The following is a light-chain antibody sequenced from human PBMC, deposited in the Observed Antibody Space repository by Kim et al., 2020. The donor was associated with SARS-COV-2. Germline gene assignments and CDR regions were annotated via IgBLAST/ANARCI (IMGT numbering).Light chain of an antibody. Sequence: VYPGERATLSCRASQSVSSNLAWYQQKPGQAPRLLIYGASTRATGIPDSFSGSGSGTEFSLTISSLQSEDFAVYFCQQYNNWPLTFGGGTKVDIK. J-gene: IGKJ4*01. CDR1: QSVSSN. V-gene: IGKV3-15*01. CDR3: QQYNNWPLT. CDR2: GAS.